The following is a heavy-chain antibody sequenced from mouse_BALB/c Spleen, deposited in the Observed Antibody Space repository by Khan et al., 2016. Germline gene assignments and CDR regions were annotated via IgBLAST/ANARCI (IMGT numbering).Heavy chain of an antibody. CDR1: GYSITSDYA. J-gene: IGHJ3*01. V-gene: IGHV3-2*02. CDR3: ASYYGNYLRFAY. D-gene: IGHD2-10*01. Sequence: EVQLQESGPGLVKPSQSLSLTCTVTGYSITSDYAWNWIRQFPGNKLEWTGYISYSGSTSYNPSPKSRISITRDTSKNQFFLQLNSVTTEDTATVYCASYYGNYLRFAYCGQGTLVTVSA. CDR2: ISYSGST.